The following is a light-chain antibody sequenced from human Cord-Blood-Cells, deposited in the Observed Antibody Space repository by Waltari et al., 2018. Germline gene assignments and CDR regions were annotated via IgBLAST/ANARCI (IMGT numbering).Light chain of an antibody. CDR2: AAS. J-gene: IGKJ4*02. V-gene: IGKV1-39*01. Sequence: DIQMTQSPSSLSASVGDRVTITCRASQSISSYLNWYQQKPGKAPKLLIYAASSLQSGVPSRFSGSGSGTDFTLTISSLQPEHFATYYCQQSYRTPPLTFGGGTKVEIK. CDR3: QQSYRTPPLT. CDR1: QSISSY.